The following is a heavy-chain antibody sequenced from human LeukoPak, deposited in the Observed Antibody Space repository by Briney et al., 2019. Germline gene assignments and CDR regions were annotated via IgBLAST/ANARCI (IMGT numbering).Heavy chain of an antibody. CDR1: GGTISSSNW. J-gene: IGHJ2*01. D-gene: IGHD3-22*01. CDR3: ARKYYYEARYFDL. Sequence: SETLSLTCAVSGGTISSSNWWSWVRQPPGQGLEWIGEIYHSGSTNYNPSLKSRVTISVDKSKNQFSLKLSSVTAADTAVYYCARKYYYEARYFDLWGRGTLVTVSS. CDR2: IYHSGST. V-gene: IGHV4-4*02.